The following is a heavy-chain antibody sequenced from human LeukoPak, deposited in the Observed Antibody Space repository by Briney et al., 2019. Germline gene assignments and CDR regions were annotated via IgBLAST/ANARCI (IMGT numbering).Heavy chain of an antibody. Sequence: PGGSLRLSCAASGFTFRTYWMSWVRQAPGKGLEWVANIKRDGSKIYYVDSVKGRFTISRDNDKNSLYLQMNSLRAEDTAVYYCTRDSQGSGIYSVDYWGQGTLFTVSS. J-gene: IGHJ4*02. V-gene: IGHV3-7*05. CDR1: GFTFRTYW. CDR3: TRDSQGSGIYSVDY. D-gene: IGHD3-10*01. CDR2: IKRDGSKI.